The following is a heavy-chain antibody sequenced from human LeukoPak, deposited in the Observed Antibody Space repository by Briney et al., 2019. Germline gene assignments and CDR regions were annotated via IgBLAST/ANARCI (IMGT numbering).Heavy chain of an antibody. CDR2: ISSSGSTI. V-gene: IGHV3-48*03. Sequence: GGSLRLSCAASGFTFSSYEMNWVRQAPGKGLEWVSYISSSGSTIYYADSVKGRFTISRDNAKNSLYLQMNSLRAEDTGVYYCAKDGDPWYYYYMDVWGKGTTVTISS. D-gene: IGHD4-17*01. CDR1: GFTFSSYE. J-gene: IGHJ6*03. CDR3: AKDGDPWYYYYMDV.